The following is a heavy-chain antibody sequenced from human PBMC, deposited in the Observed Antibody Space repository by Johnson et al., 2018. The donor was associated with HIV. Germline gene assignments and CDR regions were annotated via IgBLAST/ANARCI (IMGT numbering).Heavy chain of an antibody. D-gene: IGHD1-26*01. CDR1: GFTFSSYA. V-gene: IGHV3-66*02. CDR3: ARDRMRGATKDAFDI. CDR2: IFSVGDV. Sequence: VQLVESGGGLVQPGGSLRLSCAASGFTFSSYAMSWVRQAPGKGLEWVSVIFSVGDVYYADSVQGRFTISRDNSKNTLYLQMNSLRAEDTAVYYCARDRMRGATKDAFDIWGQGTMVTVSS. J-gene: IGHJ3*02.